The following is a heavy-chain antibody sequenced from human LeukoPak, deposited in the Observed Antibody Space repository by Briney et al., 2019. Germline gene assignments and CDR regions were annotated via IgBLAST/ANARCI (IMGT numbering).Heavy chain of an antibody. CDR1: RFSFTTYT. CDR2: ISDDGKNK. CDR3: ARAGVSVGGPDY. V-gene: IGHV3-30*04. D-gene: IGHD1-26*01. Sequence: PGGSLRLSCAAARFSFTTYTMQWVRQAPGKGLEWVAGISDDGKNKFYADSVKGRFTISRENSQNTLYLQMNSLRPEDTAVFYCARAGVSVGGPDYWGTGTLVTVSS. J-gene: IGHJ4*02.